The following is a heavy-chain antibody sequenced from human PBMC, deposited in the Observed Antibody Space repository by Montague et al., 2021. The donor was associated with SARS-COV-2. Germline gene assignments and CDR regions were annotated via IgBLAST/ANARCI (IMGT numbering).Heavy chain of an antibody. Sequence: TLSLTRTVSGGSISSGGYYWSWIHQHPGKGLEWIGYIYYSGSTYYNPSLKSRVTISVDTSKNQFSLKLSSVTAADTAVYYCARAGITIFGVVTHYDYWGQGTLVTVSS. CDR2: IYYSGST. CDR3: ARAGITIFGVVTHYDY. D-gene: IGHD3-3*01. CDR1: GGSISSGGYY. J-gene: IGHJ4*02. V-gene: IGHV4-31*03.